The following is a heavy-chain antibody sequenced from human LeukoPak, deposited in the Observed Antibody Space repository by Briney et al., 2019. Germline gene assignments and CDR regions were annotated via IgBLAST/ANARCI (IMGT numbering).Heavy chain of an antibody. CDR3: ARARGYCSGGSCYSVQDNFDY. Sequence: PSETLSLTCTVSGGSISSYYWSWIRQPPGKGLEWIGYIYYSGSTYYNPSLKSRVTISVDTSKNQFSLKLSSVTAADTAVYYCARARGYCSGGSCYSVQDNFDYWGQGTLVTVSS. J-gene: IGHJ4*02. D-gene: IGHD2-15*01. CDR1: GGSISSYY. CDR2: IYYSGST. V-gene: IGHV4-59*12.